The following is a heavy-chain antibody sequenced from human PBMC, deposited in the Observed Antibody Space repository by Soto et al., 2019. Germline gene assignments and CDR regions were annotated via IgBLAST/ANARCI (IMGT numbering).Heavy chain of an antibody. CDR2: IYYSGST. J-gene: IGHJ6*03. CDR3: ARRNEYSGYDYYYYYMDV. CDR1: GGSISSYY. D-gene: IGHD5-12*01. V-gene: IGHV4-59*08. Sequence: SETLSLTCTVSGGSISSYYWSWIRQPPGKGLEWIGYIYYSGSTNYNPSLKSRVTISVDTSKNQFSLKLSSVTAADTAVYYCARRNEYSGYDYYYYYMDVWGKGTTVTVSS.